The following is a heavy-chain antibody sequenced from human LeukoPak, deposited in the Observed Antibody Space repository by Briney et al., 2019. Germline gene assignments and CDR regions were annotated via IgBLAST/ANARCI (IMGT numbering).Heavy chain of an antibody. CDR2: ILTSGTT. CDR3: ARLRVSGSYLYYFDY. V-gene: IGHV4-4*09. CDR1: SGSISSYH. Sequence: PSETLSLTCTVSSGSISSYHWSWVRQPPGKGLEWIGYILTSGTTNYNPSLKSRLTISGDTSKNQFTLRLSSVTAADTAVYFCARLRVSGSYLYYFDYWGQGTLVTVSS. J-gene: IGHJ4*02. D-gene: IGHD1-26*01.